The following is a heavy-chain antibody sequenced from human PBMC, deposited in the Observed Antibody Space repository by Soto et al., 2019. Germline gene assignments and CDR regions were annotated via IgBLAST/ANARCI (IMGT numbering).Heavy chain of an antibody. J-gene: IGHJ4*02. V-gene: IGHV3-23*01. Sequence: PGGSLRLSCAASGFTFSSYAMSWVRQAPGKGLEWVSAISGSGGSTYYADSVKGRFTISRDNSKNTLYLQMNSLRAEDTAVYYCAKVDKSGVVVDYFDSWGQGALVTVSS. CDR2: ISGSGGST. D-gene: IGHD3-3*01. CDR3: AKVDKSGVVVDYFDS. CDR1: GFTFSSYA.